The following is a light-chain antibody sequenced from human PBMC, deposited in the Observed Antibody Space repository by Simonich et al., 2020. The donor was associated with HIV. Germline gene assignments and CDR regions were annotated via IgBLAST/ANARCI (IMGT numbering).Light chain of an antibody. CDR3: AVWDDSLSGPV. V-gene: IGLV1-47*01. J-gene: IGLJ3*02. Sequence: QSVLPQPPSASGTPGQRVTISCSGSSSNIGSNYVYWYQQLPATAPKLLIYTNNQRPSGVPDRVSGAKSATSASLASSGLRSEDEADYYCAVWDDSLSGPVFGGGTKLTVL. CDR2: TNN. CDR1: SSNIGSNY.